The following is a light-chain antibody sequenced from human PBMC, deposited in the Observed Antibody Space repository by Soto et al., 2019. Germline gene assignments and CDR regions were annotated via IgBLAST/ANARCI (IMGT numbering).Light chain of an antibody. Sequence: DIQITQSPSTLSASVRDRVTITCRASQSISNRLAWYQQKPGKAPKVLIYDASNLESGVPSRFSGSGSGTEFILTINSLQPDDFATYCCQHYGGMWAFGQGTKVDIK. CDR1: QSISNR. CDR3: QHYGGMWA. V-gene: IGKV1-5*01. J-gene: IGKJ1*01. CDR2: DAS.